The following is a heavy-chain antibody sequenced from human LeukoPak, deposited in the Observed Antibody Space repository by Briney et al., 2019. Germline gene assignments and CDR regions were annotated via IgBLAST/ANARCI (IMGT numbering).Heavy chain of an antibody. V-gene: IGHV4-34*01. D-gene: IGHD3-10*01. CDR2: INHSGST. Sequence: SETLSLTCAVYGGSFSGYYWSWIRHPPGKGLEWIGEINHSGSTNYNPSLKSRVTISVDMSKNQFSLKLSPVTAADTAVYDCGRGVLLWFGELLAPYYCGYWGQGTLLTVSS. J-gene: IGHJ4*02. CDR3: GRGVLLWFGELLAPYYCGY. CDR1: GGSFSGYY.